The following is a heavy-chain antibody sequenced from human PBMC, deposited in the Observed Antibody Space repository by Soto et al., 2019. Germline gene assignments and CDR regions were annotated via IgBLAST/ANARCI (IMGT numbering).Heavy chain of an antibody. CDR2: TYYRSKWYN. V-gene: IGHV6-1*01. D-gene: IGHD4-17*01. CDR1: GDSVSSNSAA. Sequence: PSETLSLTCAISGDSVSSNSAAWNWIRQSPSRGLEWLGRTYYRSKWYNDYAVSVKSRITINPDTSKNQFSLQLNSVTPEDTAVYYCARDGYYGDYGLSEYFQHWGQGTLVTSP. J-gene: IGHJ1*01. CDR3: ARDGYYGDYGLSEYFQH.